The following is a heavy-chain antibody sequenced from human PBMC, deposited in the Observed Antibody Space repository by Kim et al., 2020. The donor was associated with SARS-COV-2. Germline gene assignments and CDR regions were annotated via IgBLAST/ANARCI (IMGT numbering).Heavy chain of an antibody. CDR3: VKEIVVVPAAMGRDAFDI. CDR1: GFTFSSYA. D-gene: IGHD2-2*01. CDR2: ISSNGGST. V-gene: IGHV3-64D*09. Sequence: GGSLRLSCSASGFTFSSYAMHWVRQAPGKGLEYVSAISSNGGSTYYADSVKGRFTISRDNSKNTLYLQMSSLRAEDTAVYYCVKEIVVVPAAMGRDAFDIWVQGTMVTVAS. J-gene: IGHJ3*02.